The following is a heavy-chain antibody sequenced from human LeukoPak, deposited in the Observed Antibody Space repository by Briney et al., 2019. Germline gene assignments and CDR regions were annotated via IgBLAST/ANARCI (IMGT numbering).Heavy chain of an antibody. J-gene: IGHJ4*02. CDR2: ISYDGSNK. Sequence: PGRSLRLSCAASGFTFSSYAMHWVRQAPGKGLEWVAVISYDGSNKYYADSVKGRFTISRDNSKNTLYLQMNSLRAEDTALYYCARGAEGCSSTSCYGFDYWGQGTLVTVSS. CDR1: GFTFSSYA. V-gene: IGHV3-30-3*01. CDR3: ARGAEGCSSTSCYGFDY. D-gene: IGHD2-2*01.